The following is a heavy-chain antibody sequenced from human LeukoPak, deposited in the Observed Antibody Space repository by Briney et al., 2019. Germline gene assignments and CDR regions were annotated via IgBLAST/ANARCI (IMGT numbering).Heavy chain of an antibody. Sequence: PGGSLRLSCAASGFTFSSYGTHWVRQAPGKGLEWVAVISYDGSNKYYADSVKGRSTISRDNSKNTLYLQMNSLRAEDTAVYYCAKDQGRSDYWGQGTLVTVSS. CDR2: ISYDGSNK. CDR1: GFTFSSYG. J-gene: IGHJ4*02. V-gene: IGHV3-30*18. CDR3: AKDQGRSDY.